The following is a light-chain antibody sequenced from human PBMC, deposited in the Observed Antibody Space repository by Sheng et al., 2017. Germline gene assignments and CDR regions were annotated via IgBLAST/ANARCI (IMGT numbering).Light chain of an antibody. CDR2: DAS. CDR3: QQLSRYPFT. V-gene: IGKV3-11*01. Sequence: EIVLTQSPATLSLSPGQRATLSCRASRSIIRYLAWYQQKPGQAPRLLIYDASNRAAGVPARFSGSGSGTDFTLTISSLEPEDFATYFCQQLSRYPFTFGPGTTVDFK. CDR1: RSIIRY. J-gene: IGKJ3*01.